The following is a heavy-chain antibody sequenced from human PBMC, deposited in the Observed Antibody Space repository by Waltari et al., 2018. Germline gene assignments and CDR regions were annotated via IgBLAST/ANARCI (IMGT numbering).Heavy chain of an antibody. CDR2: ISDNGSGK. D-gene: IGHD3-10*01. CDR1: GFTFRDYS. J-gene: IGHJ4*02. CDR3: VKDLVSLWFGDGTGFDF. V-gene: IGHV3-30*18. Sequence: QVRLVESGGGVVQPGKSLRLPCGGSGFTFRDYSIHWVGPAPGEGLEWVAVISDNGSGKKYADSVKGRFTISRDNVENTVYLQMNSLRLEDTAVYYCVKDLVSLWFGDGTGFDFWGQGTLVTVSS.